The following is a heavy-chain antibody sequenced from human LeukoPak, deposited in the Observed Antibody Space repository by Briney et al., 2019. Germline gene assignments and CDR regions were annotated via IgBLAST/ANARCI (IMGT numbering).Heavy chain of an antibody. CDR3: AVQDPSGYHGDYGY. J-gene: IGHJ4*02. D-gene: IGHD4-17*01. CDR2: IYSGGST. V-gene: IGHV3-53*01. CDR1: GFTVSSDY. Sequence: GGSLRLSCAASGFTVSSDYMSWVRQAPGKGLEWVSVIYSGGSTYYADSVKGRFTISRDNSKNTLYLQMNSLRAEDTAVYYCAVQDPSGYHGDYGYWGQGTLVTVSS.